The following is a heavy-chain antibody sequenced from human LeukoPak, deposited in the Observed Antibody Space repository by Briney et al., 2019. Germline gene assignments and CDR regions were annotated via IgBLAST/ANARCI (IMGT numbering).Heavy chain of an antibody. CDR1: GFTFTSSA. J-gene: IGHJ4*02. CDR2: MNPNSGNT. D-gene: IGHD6-19*01. CDR3: ARGWYSSGWYDY. Sequence: ASVKVSCKASGFTFTSSAMQWVRQATGQGLEWMGWMNPNSGNTGYAQKFQGRVTMTRNTSISTAYMELSSLRSEDTAVYYCARGWYSSGWYDYWGQGTLVTVSS. V-gene: IGHV1-8*02.